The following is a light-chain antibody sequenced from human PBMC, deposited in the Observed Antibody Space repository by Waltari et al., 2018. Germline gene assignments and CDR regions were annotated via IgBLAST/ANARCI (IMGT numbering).Light chain of an antibody. J-gene: IGLJ2*01. CDR2: GPD. CDR1: SLRRYY. Sequence: SSDLTQDPSLSVALGQTVRITCQGDSLRRYYASWYQQRPGQAPILVLYGPDNRPAGIPDRFSVSTAGNTASLTITGAQAEDEADYYCHSRETFSTRLFGGGTRLTV. CDR3: HSRETFSTRL. V-gene: IGLV3-19*01.